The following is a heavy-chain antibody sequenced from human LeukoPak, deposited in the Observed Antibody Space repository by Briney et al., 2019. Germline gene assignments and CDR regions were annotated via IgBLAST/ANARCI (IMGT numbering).Heavy chain of an antibody. CDR2: ISPYNGNT. J-gene: IGHJ3*02. Sequence: ASVTVSCKASGYTFTNYPITWVRQAPGQGLEWMGWISPYNGNTNYAQKFQGRVTMTTDTSTSTVYLEVTSLRSDDMAVYFCARAQRQWYTSDAFDIWGQGTMLTVST. V-gene: IGHV1-18*03. D-gene: IGHD6-19*01. CDR3: ARAQRQWYTSDAFDI. CDR1: GYTFTNYP.